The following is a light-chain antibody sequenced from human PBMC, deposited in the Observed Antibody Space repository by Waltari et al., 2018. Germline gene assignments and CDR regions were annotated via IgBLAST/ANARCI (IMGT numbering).Light chain of an antibody. CDR1: ALPKEF. J-gene: IGLJ2*01. CDR2: RDT. Sequence: SYELTQPPSVSVSPGQTARITCSGDALPKEFTSWYQHQPGQAPILLMYRDTERPAGVPERCSGASPGTMVTLTITGVQAEDEADYYCQATDSSGSFVVFGGGTKLTVL. V-gene: IGLV3-25*03. CDR3: QATDSSGSFVV.